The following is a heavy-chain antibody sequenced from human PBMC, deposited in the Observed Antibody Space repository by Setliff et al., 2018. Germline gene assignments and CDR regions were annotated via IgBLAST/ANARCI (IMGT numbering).Heavy chain of an antibody. CDR1: GYTLTKYY. CDR2: INAANGNT. J-gene: IGHJ6*03. CDR3: VREGVDTRSSTDYRYYMDV. Sequence: ASVKVSCKASGYTLTKYYMHWVRQAPGQGLEWMGWINAANGNTKYSQKFQDRVTMTTDTSTATVYMELSSLGSEDTAVYYCVREGVDTRSSTDYRYYMDVWGKGTTVTVSS. V-gene: IGHV1-18*04. D-gene: IGHD5-18*01.